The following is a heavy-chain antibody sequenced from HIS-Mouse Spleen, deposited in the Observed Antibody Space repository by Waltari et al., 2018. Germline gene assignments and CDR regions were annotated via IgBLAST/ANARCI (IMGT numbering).Heavy chain of an antibody. D-gene: IGHD3-3*01. CDR1: GYTFTSYG. CDR3: ARSESRFLEWLDWFDP. CDR2: ISAYNVNT. Sequence: QVQLVQSGAEVKKPGASVKVSCKASGYTFTSYGISWVRQAPGQGLEWMGWISAYNVNTNYAQKLQGRVTMTTDTSTSTAYMELRSLRSDDTAVYYCARSESRFLEWLDWFDPWGQGTLVTVSS. J-gene: IGHJ5*02. V-gene: IGHV1-18*01.